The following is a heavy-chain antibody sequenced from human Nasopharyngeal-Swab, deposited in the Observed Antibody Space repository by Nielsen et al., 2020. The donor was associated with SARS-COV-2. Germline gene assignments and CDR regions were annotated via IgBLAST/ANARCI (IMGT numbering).Heavy chain of an antibody. J-gene: IGHJ4*02. Sequence: WIRQPPGKGLVWVSRIDSDGSSTSYADSVKGRFTISRDNAKNTLYLQMNSLRAEDTAVYYCASLGVATFKPDYWGQGTLVTVSS. CDR2: IDSDGSST. CDR3: ASLGVATFKPDY. D-gene: IGHD5-12*01. V-gene: IGHV3-74*01.